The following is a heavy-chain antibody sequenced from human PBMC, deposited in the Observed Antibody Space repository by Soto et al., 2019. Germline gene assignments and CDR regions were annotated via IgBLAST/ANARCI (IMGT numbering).Heavy chain of an antibody. CDR2: INPSGGST. CDR1: GYTFTSYY. CDR3: ARDRSSSWYGIAVAGTGNY. D-gene: IGHD6-19*01. V-gene: IGHV1-46*01. J-gene: IGHJ4*02. Sequence: ASVKVACKASGYTFTSYYMHWVRQAPGQGLEWMGIINPSGGSTSYAQKFQGRVTMTRDTSTSTVYMELSSLRSEDTAVYYCARDRSSSWYGIAVAGTGNYWGQGTLVTVSS.